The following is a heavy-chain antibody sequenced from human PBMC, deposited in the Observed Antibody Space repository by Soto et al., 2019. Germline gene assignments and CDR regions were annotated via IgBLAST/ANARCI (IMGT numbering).Heavy chain of an antibody. CDR3: ARAVSSLYYSDSSGYCAY. D-gene: IGHD3-22*01. J-gene: IGHJ4*02. CDR1: GGSISSGDYY. V-gene: IGHV4-30-4*01. Sequence: SETLSLTCTVSGGSISSGDYYWSWIRQPPGKGLDLIGYIYYSGSTYYNPSLKSRVTISVDTSKNQFSLKLSSVTAADTAVYYCARAVSSLYYSDSSGYCAYWGQGTLVTVSS. CDR2: IYYSGST.